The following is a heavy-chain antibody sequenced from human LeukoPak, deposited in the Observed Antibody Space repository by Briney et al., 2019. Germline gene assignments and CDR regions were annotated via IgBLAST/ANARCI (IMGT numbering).Heavy chain of an antibody. V-gene: IGHV3-21*01. CDR1: GFTFSRHG. CDR3: ARGGYGAYMG. J-gene: IGHJ4*02. CDR2: ISSNGVIT. D-gene: IGHD4-17*01. Sequence: GGTLRLSCAASGFTFSRHGMNWVRQAPGKGLEWVSGISSNGVITYYTDSVKGRFTISRDNAKNSLYLQMNTLRAEDTGVYYCARGGYGAYMGWGQGNLVTVSS.